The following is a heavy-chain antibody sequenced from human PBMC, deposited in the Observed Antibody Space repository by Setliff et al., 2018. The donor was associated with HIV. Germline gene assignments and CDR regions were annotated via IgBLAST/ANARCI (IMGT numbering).Heavy chain of an antibody. CDR2: IYQTANT. D-gene: IGHD3-9*01. Sequence: LTCAVSGYSISRGHYWGWIRQPPGKGLEWIGSIYQTANTFYSPSLKSRAAISVDTSKNQFSLRLSSVTAADTAIYYCARGSDWHPDWGQGTLVTVSS. J-gene: IGHJ4*02. V-gene: IGHV4-38-2*01. CDR1: GYSISRGHY. CDR3: ARGSDWHPD.